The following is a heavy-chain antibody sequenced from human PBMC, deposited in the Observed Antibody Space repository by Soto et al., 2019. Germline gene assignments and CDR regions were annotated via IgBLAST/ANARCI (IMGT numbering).Heavy chain of an antibody. J-gene: IGHJ2*01. D-gene: IGHD4-17*01. CDR1: GFSFNNYD. CDR2: IGYARET. CDR3: ARRTTVTKGSYWYVDL. V-gene: IGHV3-13*01. Sequence: EANLVESGGGLVQPGGSLRLSCAASGFSFNNYDMHWVRQATRKSLEWVANIGYARETYYPRSVKGRFTISRKNAINSFGLQMGGLRAEDTAVYYCARRTTVTKGSYWYVDLWGSGTLVTVSS.